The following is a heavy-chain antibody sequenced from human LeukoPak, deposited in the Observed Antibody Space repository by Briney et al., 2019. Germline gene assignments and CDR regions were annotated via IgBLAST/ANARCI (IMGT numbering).Heavy chain of an antibody. CDR3: ARDVNYYDSSGYPLP. CDR2: INHSGST. Sequence: SETLSLTCAVSGGSIASSYWWTWVRQPPGKGLEWIGEINHSGSTNYNPSLKSRVTISVDTSKNQFSLKLSFVTAADTAVYYCARDVNYYDSSGYPLPWGQGTLVTVSS. CDR1: GGSIASSYW. V-gene: IGHV4-4*02. D-gene: IGHD3-22*01. J-gene: IGHJ5*02.